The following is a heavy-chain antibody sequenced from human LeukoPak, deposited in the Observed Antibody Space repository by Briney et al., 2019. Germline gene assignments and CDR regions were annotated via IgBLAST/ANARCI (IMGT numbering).Heavy chain of an antibody. D-gene: IGHD6-13*01. Sequence: GGSLRLSCAASGFTFSSYGMHWVRQAPGKGLEWVAVISYDGSNKYYADSVKGRFTISRDNSKNTLYLQMNSLRAEDTAVYYCAKDGVGEAAAAGDYWGQGTLVTVSS. J-gene: IGHJ4*02. CDR2: ISYDGSNK. CDR3: AKDGVGEAAAAGDY. CDR1: GFTFSSYG. V-gene: IGHV3-30*18.